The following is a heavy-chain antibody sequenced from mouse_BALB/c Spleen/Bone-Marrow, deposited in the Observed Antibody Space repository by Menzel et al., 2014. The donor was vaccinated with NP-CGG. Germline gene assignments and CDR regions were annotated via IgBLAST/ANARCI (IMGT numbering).Heavy chain of an antibody. Sequence: DVQLVESGAELVKPGASVKLSCTASGFNIKDTYMHWVKQRPEQGLEWIGRIDPANGSTKYDPKFQGKATITADTSSNAAYLQLVSLTSEDTAVYYCARYYSGSSYFDYWGQGTTLTVSS. CDR2: IDPANGST. V-gene: IGHV14-3*02. CDR1: GFNIKDTY. J-gene: IGHJ2*01. CDR3: ARYYSGSSYFDY. D-gene: IGHD1-1*01.